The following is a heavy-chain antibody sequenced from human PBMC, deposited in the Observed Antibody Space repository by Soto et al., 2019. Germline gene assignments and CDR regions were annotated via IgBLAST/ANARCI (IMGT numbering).Heavy chain of an antibody. CDR1: GYTFTSYN. CDR3: AREEEWLVH. CDR2: INPSGGST. D-gene: IGHD6-19*01. Sequence: QVQLVQSGAEVKKPGASVKVSCKASGYTFTSYNMHWVRQAPGQGLEWMGRINPSGGSTSYAQKFQGRVTMTRDTSTSTVYMELSSPRSEDTAVYYCAREEEWLVHWGQGTLVTVSS. V-gene: IGHV1-46*01. J-gene: IGHJ4*02.